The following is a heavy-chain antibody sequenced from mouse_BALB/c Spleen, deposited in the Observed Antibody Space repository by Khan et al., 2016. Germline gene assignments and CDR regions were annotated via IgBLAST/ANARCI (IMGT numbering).Heavy chain of an antibody. V-gene: IGHV3-2*02. CDR2: ISYSGST. CDR3: ARGYYYGKGYFDY. J-gene: IGHJ2*01. D-gene: IGHD1-1*01. Sequence: EVQLQESGPGLVKPSQSLSLTCTVTGYSITSDYAWNWIRQFPGNKLEWMGYISYSGSTSYNPSLKSRISITRDTTKNQLFLQLNYVTTEDTSTYYCARGYYYGKGYFDYWGQGTTLTVSS. CDR1: GYSITSDYA.